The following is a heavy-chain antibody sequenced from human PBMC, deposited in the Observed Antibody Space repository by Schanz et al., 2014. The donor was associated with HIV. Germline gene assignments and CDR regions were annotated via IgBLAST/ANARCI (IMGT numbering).Heavy chain of an antibody. CDR2: ISAAGAST. Sequence: VQLVESGGGLIQPGGSLRLSCAASGLKFSASPMTWVRQAPGKGLEWVSTISAAGASTYYGASVKGRFTISRDNSKNTLYLQMNSLRAEDTAVYYCVGHGSSSSWGLGTLVTVSS. CDR1: GLKFSASP. V-gene: IGHV3-23*04. D-gene: IGHD6-6*01. J-gene: IGHJ5*02. CDR3: VGHGSSSS.